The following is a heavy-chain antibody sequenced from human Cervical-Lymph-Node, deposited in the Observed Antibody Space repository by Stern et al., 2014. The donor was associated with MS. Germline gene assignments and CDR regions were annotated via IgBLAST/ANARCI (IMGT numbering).Heavy chain of an antibody. CDR2: ISGSGSSI. CDR3: AKQYFDSSGYSYYYGMDV. CDR1: GFTFNKYA. V-gene: IGHV3-23*04. J-gene: IGHJ6*02. D-gene: IGHD3-22*01. Sequence: EMQLVESGGDLVQPGGSLRLSCAASGFTFNKYAINWVRQAPGKGLEWVSTISGSGSSIYCADSVKGRFTISRDNSENTLYLQMHSLRAEDTAIYYCAKQYFDSSGYSYYYGMDVWGQGTTVTVSS.